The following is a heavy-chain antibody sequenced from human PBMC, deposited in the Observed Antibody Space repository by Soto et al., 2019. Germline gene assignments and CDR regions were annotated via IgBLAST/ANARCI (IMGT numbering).Heavy chain of an antibody. CDR2: ISAYNGNT. Sequence: QVQLVQSGAEVKKPGASVKVSCKASGYTLTSYGISWVRQAPGQGLEWMGWISAYNGNTNYAQKLQGRVTMTTDTSTSTAYMELRSLRSDDTAVYYCARDRDQPELWNWFDPWGQGTLVTVSS. J-gene: IGHJ5*02. D-gene: IGHD3-10*01. CDR3: ARDRDQPELWNWFDP. CDR1: GYTLTSYG. V-gene: IGHV1-18*01.